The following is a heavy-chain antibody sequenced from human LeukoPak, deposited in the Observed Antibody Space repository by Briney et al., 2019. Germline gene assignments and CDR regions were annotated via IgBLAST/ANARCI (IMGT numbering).Heavy chain of an antibody. CDR1: GFTFSSYA. J-gene: IGHJ4*02. CDR2: ISGSGGST. Sequence: GGSLRLSCAASGFTFSSYAMSWVRQAPGKGLEWVSAISGSGGSTYYADSVKGRFTISRDNSMNTLYLQMNSLRAEDTAVYYCAKWLSSGYYFFGYWGQGTLVTVSS. CDR3: AKWLSSGYYFFGY. V-gene: IGHV3-23*01. D-gene: IGHD3-22*01.